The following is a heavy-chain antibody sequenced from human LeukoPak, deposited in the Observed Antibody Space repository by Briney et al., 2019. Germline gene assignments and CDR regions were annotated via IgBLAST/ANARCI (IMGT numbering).Heavy chain of an antibody. CDR1: GGSFSGYY. J-gene: IGHJ6*02. CDR2: INHSVST. CDR3: ARAPYIPAAPQRFYYYYGMDV. Sequence: PSETLSLTCAVYGGSFSGYYWSWIRQPPGKGMEWIGEINHSVSTNYNPSLESRVTRSVDTSKDQFSLKLSSVTAADTAVYYCARAPYIPAAPQRFYYYYGMDVWGQGTTVTVSS. D-gene: IGHD2-2*01. V-gene: IGHV4-34*01.